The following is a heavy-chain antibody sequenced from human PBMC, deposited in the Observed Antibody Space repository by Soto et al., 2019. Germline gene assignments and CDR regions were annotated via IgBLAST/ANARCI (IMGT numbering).Heavy chain of an antibody. CDR3: ARGPPFGY. V-gene: IGHV4-30-2*01. CDR1: GGSISSGGYS. D-gene: IGHD3-10*01. CDR2: IYHSGST. J-gene: IGHJ4*02. Sequence: SEPLSLTCAVSGGSISSGGYSLSWIRQPPGKGLEWIGYIYHSGSTYYNPSLKSRVTISVDRSKNQFSLKLSSVTAADTAVYFCARGPPFGYWGQGTLVTVSS.